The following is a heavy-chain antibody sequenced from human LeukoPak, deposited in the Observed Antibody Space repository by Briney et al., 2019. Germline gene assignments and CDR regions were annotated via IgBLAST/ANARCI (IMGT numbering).Heavy chain of an antibody. CDR2: IKKDGSEK. CDR3: ARASGDYGDY. J-gene: IGHJ4*02. V-gene: IGHV3-7*01. D-gene: IGHD3-10*01. CDR1: GFTFSSYW. Sequence: GGSLRLSCAASGFTFSSYWMSWVRQAPGKGLEWVATIKKDGSEKNYVDSVKGRFTISRDNAKNPLYLQMNSLRTEDTAVYYCARASGDYGDYWGQGTLVTVSS.